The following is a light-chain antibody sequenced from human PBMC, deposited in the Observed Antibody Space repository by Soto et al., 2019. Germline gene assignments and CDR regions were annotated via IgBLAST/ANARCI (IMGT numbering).Light chain of an antibody. CDR2: DTS. J-gene: IGKJ5*01. CDR3: QQRSNWHVIT. Sequence: EIVLKQSRATLSLSPGEIATLSCRASQSVSSYLAWFRQTPGQAPRLLIYDTSIRATGIPARFSGSGSGTDFTLTISSLETEDFAVYYCQQRSNWHVITFGHGTRLEIK. V-gene: IGKV3-11*01. CDR1: QSVSSY.